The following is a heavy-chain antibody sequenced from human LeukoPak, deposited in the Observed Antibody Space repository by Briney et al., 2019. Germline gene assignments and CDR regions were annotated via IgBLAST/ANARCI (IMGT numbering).Heavy chain of an antibody. CDR1: GFTLSKYW. CDR3: ARGGGRAGSDY. Sequence: GGSLRLSCAASGFTLSKYWMSWVRQAPGKGLEWVANINQDGSETYYVDSVRGRFTISRDNAQISLYLQMSSPRAEDTAVYYCARGGGRAGSDYWGQGTLLTVSS. J-gene: IGHJ4*02. D-gene: IGHD6-19*01. V-gene: IGHV3-7*01. CDR2: INQDGSET.